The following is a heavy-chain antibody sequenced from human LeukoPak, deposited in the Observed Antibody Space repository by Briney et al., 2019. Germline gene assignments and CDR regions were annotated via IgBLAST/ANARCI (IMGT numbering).Heavy chain of an antibody. CDR1: GGSISSSNW. J-gene: IGHJ4*02. CDR3: ARAPRVLRYFDWLLYSGGFDY. D-gene: IGHD3-9*01. V-gene: IGHV4-4*02. Sequence: SGTLSLTCAVSGGSISSSNWWSWVRRPPGKGLEWIGEIYHSGSTNYNPSLKSRVTISVDKSKNQFSLKLSSVTAADTAVYYCARAPRVLRYFDWLLYSGGFDYWGQGTLVTVSS. CDR2: IYHSGST.